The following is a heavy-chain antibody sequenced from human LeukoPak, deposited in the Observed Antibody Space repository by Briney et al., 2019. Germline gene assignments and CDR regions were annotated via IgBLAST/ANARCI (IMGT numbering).Heavy chain of an antibody. V-gene: IGHV1-2*02. CDR3: AQSSGWDSLKY. D-gene: IGHD6-19*01. CDR2: INPNSGGT. J-gene: IGHJ4*02. CDR1: GYTFTGYY. Sequence: ASVKVSCKASGYTFTGYYMHWVRQAPGQGLEWMGWINPNSGGTNHAQKFQGRVSMTRDTSISTACMELSRLRSDDTAVYYCAQSSGWDSLKYWGQGTLVTVSS.